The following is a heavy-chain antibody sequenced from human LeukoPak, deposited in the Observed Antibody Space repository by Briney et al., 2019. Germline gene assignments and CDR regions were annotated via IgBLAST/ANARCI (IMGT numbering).Heavy chain of an antibody. CDR2: IYPGDSDT. CDR3: ARRGYYDSSGYYNLGY. CDR1: GYSFTNYW. Sequence: GESLKISCKGSGYSFTNYWIAWVRRMPGKGLEWMGIIYPGDSDTRYSPSFQGQVTISADKSISTAYLQWSSLKASDTAMYYCARRGYYDSSGYYNLGYWGQGTLVTVSS. D-gene: IGHD3-22*01. J-gene: IGHJ4*02. V-gene: IGHV5-51*01.